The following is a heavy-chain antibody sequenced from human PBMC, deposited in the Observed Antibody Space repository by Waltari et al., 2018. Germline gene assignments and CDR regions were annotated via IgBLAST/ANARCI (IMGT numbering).Heavy chain of an antibody. J-gene: IGHJ4*02. Sequence: QLQLQESGPGLVKPSETLSLTCTVSGGPISSSSYYWGWIRQPPGKGLEWIGSIYYIGSPYYNPSLKSRVTISVDTSKNQFSLKLSSVTAADTAVYYCAAAGYSSSWYDPYYFDYWGQGTLVTVSS. CDR1: GGPISSSSYY. CDR2: IYYIGSP. V-gene: IGHV4-39*01. D-gene: IGHD6-13*01. CDR3: AAAGYSSSWYDPYYFDY.